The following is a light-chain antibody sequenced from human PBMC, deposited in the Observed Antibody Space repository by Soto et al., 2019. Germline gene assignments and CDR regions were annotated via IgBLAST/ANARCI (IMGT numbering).Light chain of an antibody. CDR3: CSYAGSNV. V-gene: IGLV2-23*01. J-gene: IGLJ1*01. Sequence: QSVLTQPASVSGSPGQSITISCTGTSSDVGSYNLVSWYQQHPGKAPKLMIYEGSKRPSGVSNRFSGSKSGNTASLTISGLQAEDEADYNCCSYAGSNVFGTGTKVTVL. CDR2: EGS. CDR1: SSDVGSYNL.